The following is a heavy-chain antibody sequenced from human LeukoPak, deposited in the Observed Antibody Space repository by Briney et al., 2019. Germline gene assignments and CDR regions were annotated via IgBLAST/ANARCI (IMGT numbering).Heavy chain of an antibody. Sequence: ASVKVSCKTSGYALINYSIHWVRQAPGLGLQCVGWINPYTGDTTYAQEFQGRVTMTRDTSISTAYMELSRLRSDDTAVYFCVSGSSSDYWGQGTLVTVSS. CDR1: GYALINYS. J-gene: IGHJ4*02. V-gene: IGHV1-2*02. D-gene: IGHD1-26*01. CDR3: VSGSSSDY. CDR2: INPYTGDT.